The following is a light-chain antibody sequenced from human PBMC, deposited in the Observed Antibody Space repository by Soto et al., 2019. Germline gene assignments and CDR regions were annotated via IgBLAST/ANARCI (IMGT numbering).Light chain of an antibody. V-gene: IGKV3-11*01. Sequence: EIVLRHSPATLSLSLGERATLSCRASQGISTYLAWYQHKPGQAPRLLIYDASDRATGIPARFSGSGSGTDFTLTISSLEPEDFAVYYCQQRSDWHPYTFGQGTKVDIK. J-gene: IGKJ2*01. CDR3: QQRSDWHPYT. CDR2: DAS. CDR1: QGISTY.